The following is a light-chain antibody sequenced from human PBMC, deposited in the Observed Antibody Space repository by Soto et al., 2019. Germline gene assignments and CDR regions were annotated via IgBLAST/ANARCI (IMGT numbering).Light chain of an antibody. J-gene: IGLJ3*02. V-gene: IGLV3-21*04. CDR3: QVWDSSSDHRV. CDR1: NIGSKS. CDR2: YDS. Sequence: SYELTQPPSVSVAPGKTARITCVGKNIGSKSVHWYQQKPGQAPVLVIYYDSDRPSGIPERFSGSNSGNTATLTISRVEAGDEAVYYCQVWDSSSDHRVFGGGTKLTVL.